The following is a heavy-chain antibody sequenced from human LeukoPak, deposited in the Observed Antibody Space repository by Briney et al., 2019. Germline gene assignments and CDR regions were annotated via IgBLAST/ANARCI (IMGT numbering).Heavy chain of an antibody. V-gene: IGHV3-23*01. Sequence: GGSLRLSCAASGFTFSSYAMSWVRQAPGKGLEWVSAISGSGGSTYYADSVKGRLTISRDNSKNTLYPQMNSLRAEDTAVYYCAKRDSCSWSYYFDYWDQGTLVTVSS. CDR1: GFTFSSYA. D-gene: IGHD6-13*01. J-gene: IGHJ4*02. CDR2: ISGSGGST. CDR3: AKRDSCSWSYYFDY.